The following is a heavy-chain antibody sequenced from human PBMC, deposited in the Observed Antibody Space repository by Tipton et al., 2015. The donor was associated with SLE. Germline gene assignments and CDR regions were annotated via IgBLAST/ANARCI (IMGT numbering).Heavy chain of an antibody. CDR3: ARDSPGMAAAD. CDR2: IFYTGST. CDR1: DGSIRSTNYY. Sequence: TLSLTCTVSDGSIRSTNYYWGWIRQPPGKGLEWIGSIFYTGSTYYNPSLKSRVSFSIDTSKNQFSLKLTSMTAADTAVYYCARDSPGMAAADWGQGTLVTVSS. J-gene: IGHJ4*02. V-gene: IGHV4-39*07. D-gene: IGHD6-13*01.